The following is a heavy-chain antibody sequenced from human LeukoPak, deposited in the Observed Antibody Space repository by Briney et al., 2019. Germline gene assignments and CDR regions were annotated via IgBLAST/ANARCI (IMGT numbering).Heavy chain of an antibody. D-gene: IGHD2-15*01. Sequence: SETLSLTCTVSGYSISSGYHWGWIRPPPGKWLEWIGSIYHSGSTYYNPSLKSRVTISVDTSKNQFSLKLSSVTAADTAVYYCARDRSSCSGGSCTEVLDYWGQGTLVTVSS. V-gene: IGHV4-38-2*02. CDR2: IYHSGST. J-gene: IGHJ4*02. CDR3: ARDRSSCSGGSCTEVLDY. CDR1: GYSISSGYH.